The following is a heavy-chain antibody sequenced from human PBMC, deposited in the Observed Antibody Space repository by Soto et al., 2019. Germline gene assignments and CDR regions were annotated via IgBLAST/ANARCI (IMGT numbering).Heavy chain of an antibody. CDR1: GGTFSSYA. Sequence: QVQLVQSGAEVKKPGSSVKVSCKASGGTFSSYAISWVRQAPGQGLEWMGGIIPIFGTANYAQKFQGRVTITADESTSTAYMELSSRRSEDTAVYYCARDRGDCSGGSCYSCDYWGQGTLVTVSS. CDR3: ARDRGDCSGGSCYSCDY. J-gene: IGHJ4*02. V-gene: IGHV1-69*01. CDR2: IIPIFGTA. D-gene: IGHD2-15*01.